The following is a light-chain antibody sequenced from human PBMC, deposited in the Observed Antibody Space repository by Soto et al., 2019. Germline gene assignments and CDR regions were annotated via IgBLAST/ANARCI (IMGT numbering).Light chain of an antibody. CDR1: NIGVKS. CDR2: YDS. Sequence: SYELTQPPSVSVAPGQTARRTCGGNNIGVKSVQWYQQKPGQAPALVLYYDSNRTSGIPERLSGSSSGTMATLTISRVEAGDEDDYYCKVGDSGSDHVVFGGGTKLTVL. J-gene: IGLJ3*02. CDR3: KVGDSGSDHVV. V-gene: IGLV3-21*04.